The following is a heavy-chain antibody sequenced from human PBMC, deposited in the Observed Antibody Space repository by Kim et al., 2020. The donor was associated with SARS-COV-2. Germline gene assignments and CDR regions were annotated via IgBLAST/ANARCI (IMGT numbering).Heavy chain of an antibody. Sequence: RFTISRDNSKNTLDLQMNSLRAEDTAVYYCAKDIELWSKVVTPVNGFDPWGQGTLVTVSS. V-gene: IGHV3-23*01. CDR3: AKDIELWSKVVTPVNGFDP. J-gene: IGHJ5*02. D-gene: IGHD2-21*02.